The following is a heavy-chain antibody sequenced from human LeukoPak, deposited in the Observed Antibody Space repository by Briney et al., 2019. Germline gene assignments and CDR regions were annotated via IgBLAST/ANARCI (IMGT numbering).Heavy chain of an antibody. J-gene: IGHJ4*02. CDR3: ARGLGSFPVVVIGY. CDR2: INPSGGST. CDR1: GYTFTSYY. D-gene: IGHD3-22*01. Sequence: ASVKVSCKASGYTFTSYYMHWVRQAPGQGLEWMGIINPSGGSTSYAQKFQGRLTMTRNTSISTAYMELSGLRSEDTAVYYCARGLGSFPVVVIGYWGQGTLVTVSS. V-gene: IGHV1-46*01.